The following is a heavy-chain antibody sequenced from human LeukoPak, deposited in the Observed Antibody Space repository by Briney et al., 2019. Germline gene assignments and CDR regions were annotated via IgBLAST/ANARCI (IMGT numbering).Heavy chain of an antibody. J-gene: IGHJ6*02. CDR3: ARVLGLYYGSGRTYYYYYGMDV. CDR2: ISYGGSNK. V-gene: IGHV3-30*04. CDR1: GFTFSSYA. D-gene: IGHD3-10*01. Sequence: GRSLRLPCAAPGFTFSSYAMHWVRQAPGKGLEWVAVISYGGSNKYYADSVKGRFTISRDNSKNTLYLQMNSLRAEDTAVYYCARVLGLYYGSGRTYYYYYGMDVWGQGTTVTVSS.